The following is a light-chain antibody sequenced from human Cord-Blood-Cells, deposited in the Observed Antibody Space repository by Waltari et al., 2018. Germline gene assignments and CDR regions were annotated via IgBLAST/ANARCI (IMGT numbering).Light chain of an antibody. J-gene: IGLJ1*01. V-gene: IGLV2-14*03. CDR1: SSDDGGYNY. Sequence: QSALTQPASVSGSPGQSITISCTGTSSDDGGYNYVSWYQQHPGKAPKLMIYDVSKRPSGVYNRFSGSKTGNTSSLTISGLQAEDEADYYCSSYTSSSTLYVFGTGTKVTVL. CDR3: SSYTSSSTLYV. CDR2: DVS.